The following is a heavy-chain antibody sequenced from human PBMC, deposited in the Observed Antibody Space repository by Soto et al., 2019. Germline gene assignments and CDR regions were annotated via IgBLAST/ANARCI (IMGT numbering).Heavy chain of an antibody. CDR2: ISYDGSNK. J-gene: IGHJ4*02. CDR3: AKSAVGAVAGTDY. Sequence: GGSLRLSCAASGFTFSSYGMHWVRQAPGKGLEWVAVISYDGSNKYYADSVKGRFTISRDNSKNTLYLQMNSLRAEDTAVYYCAKSAVGAVAGTDYWGQGTLVTVSS. V-gene: IGHV3-30*18. D-gene: IGHD6-19*01. CDR1: GFTFSSYG.